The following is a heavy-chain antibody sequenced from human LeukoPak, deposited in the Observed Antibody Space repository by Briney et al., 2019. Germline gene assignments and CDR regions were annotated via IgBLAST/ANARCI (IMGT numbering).Heavy chain of an antibody. J-gene: IGHJ4*02. V-gene: IGHV1-18*01. D-gene: IGHD2-15*01. Sequence: ASVKVSCKASGYTFTSYGISWVRQAPGQGLEWMGWISAYNGNTNYAQKLQGRVTMTTDTSTSTAYMELRSLRSDDTAVYYCARRYCSGGSCSIFDYWGQGTPVTVSS. CDR3: ARRYCSGGSCSIFDY. CDR2: ISAYNGNT. CDR1: GYTFTSYG.